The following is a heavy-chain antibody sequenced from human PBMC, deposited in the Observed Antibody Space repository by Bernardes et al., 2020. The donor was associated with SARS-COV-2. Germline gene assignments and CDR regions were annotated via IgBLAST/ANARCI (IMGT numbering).Heavy chain of an antibody. J-gene: IGHJ5*01. Sequence: GGSLRLSCAGSGFDFSDYWMTWVRQAPGKGLEWVAVIWHDGSREYYVDSVKGRFAISRDNSNNTLYLQMNNLRVEDTALYRCATEDGEWLESWGQGTLVTVSS. CDR1: GFDFSDYW. V-gene: IGHV3-33*08. CDR3: ATEDGEWLES. CDR2: IWHDGSRE. D-gene: IGHD4-17*01.